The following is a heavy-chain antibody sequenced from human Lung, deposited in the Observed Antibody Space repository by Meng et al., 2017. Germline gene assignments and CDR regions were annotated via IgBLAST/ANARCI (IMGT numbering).Heavy chain of an antibody. CDR3: ARDFSVTTFYYYYYGMDV. V-gene: IGHV3-30*04. Sequence: GESLKISCAASGFTFSSYAMHWVRQAPGKGLEWVAVISYDGSNKYYADSVKGRFTISRDNSKNTLYLQMNSLRAEDTAVYYCARDFSVTTFYYYYYGMDVWGQGTTVT. J-gene: IGHJ6*01. CDR1: GFTFSSYA. D-gene: IGHD4-17*01. CDR2: ISYDGSNK.